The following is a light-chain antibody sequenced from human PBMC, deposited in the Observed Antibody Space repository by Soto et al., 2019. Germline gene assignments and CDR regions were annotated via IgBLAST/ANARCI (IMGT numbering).Light chain of an antibody. CDR2: TAS. CDR1: QSISSW. J-gene: IGKJ1*01. Sequence: DIQMTQSPSTLSASVGDRVTITCRASQSISSWLAWYQQKPGKAPKLLIYTASTLQSGVPSRFSGSGSGTDLTLTISSLQPEDFATYYCQQSYSTPPGTFGQGTKVDI. CDR3: QQSYSTPPGT. V-gene: IGKV1-39*01.